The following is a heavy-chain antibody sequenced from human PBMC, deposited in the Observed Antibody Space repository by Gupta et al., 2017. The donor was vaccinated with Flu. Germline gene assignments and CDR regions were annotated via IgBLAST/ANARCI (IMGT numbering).Heavy chain of an antibody. V-gene: IGHV3-74*01. CDR3: ARGDTSGVSGGCSRCYDALDI. J-gene: IGHJ3*02. CDR2: INTDGSIT. Sequence: EVQLVESGGGLVQPGGSLRLSCVASGLTFSSDWMHWVRQGPGKELVWISRINTDGSITNYADSVKGRFTISRDNAKNTLYLQMDSLRAEDTAVYYCARGDTSGVSGGCSRCYDALDIWGQGTMVTVSS. D-gene: IGHD2-15*01. CDR1: GLTFSSDW.